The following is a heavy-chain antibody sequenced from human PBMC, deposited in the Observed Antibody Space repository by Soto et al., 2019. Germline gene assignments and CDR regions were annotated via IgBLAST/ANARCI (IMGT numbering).Heavy chain of an antibody. CDR2: INAVNGDT. J-gene: IGHJ2*01. Sequence: ASVKVSCKASGYNLSNYFMHWVRQAPGQSLEWMGWINAVNGDTKYSQKFQGRVTITRDSSASTAYMELSSLRSEDTAVYYCARDQTYGGNRNWYFDLWGRGALVTVSS. CDR3: ARDQTYGGNRNWYFDL. V-gene: IGHV1-3*01. D-gene: IGHD4-17*01. CDR1: GYNLSNYF.